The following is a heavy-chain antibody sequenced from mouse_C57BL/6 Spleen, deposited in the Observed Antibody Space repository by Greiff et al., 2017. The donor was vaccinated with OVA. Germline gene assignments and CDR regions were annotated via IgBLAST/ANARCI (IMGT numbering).Heavy chain of an antibody. CDR3: ARPTVVDWYFDV. Sequence: VQGVESGAELAKPGASVKLSCKASGYTFTSYWMHWVKQRPGQGLEWIGYINPSSDYTKYNQKFKDKATLTADKSSSSAYMQLSSLTYEDSAVYYCARPTVVDWYFDVWGTGTTVTVSS. D-gene: IGHD1-1*01. CDR2: INPSSDYT. CDR1: GYTFTSYW. V-gene: IGHV1-7*01. J-gene: IGHJ1*03.